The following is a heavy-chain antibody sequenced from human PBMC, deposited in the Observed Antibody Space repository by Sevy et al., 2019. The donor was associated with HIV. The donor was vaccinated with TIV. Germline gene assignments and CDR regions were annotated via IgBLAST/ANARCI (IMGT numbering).Heavy chain of an antibody. CDR2: INPSGGST. J-gene: IGHJ3*02. D-gene: IGHD3-22*01. V-gene: IGHV1-46*01. Sequence: ASVKVSCKASGYTFTSYYMHWVRQAPGQGLEWMGIINPSGGSTSYAQMFQGRVTMTRDTSTSTVYMELSSLRSEDTAVYYCARDHSFPYYYDSSGYGAFDIWGQGTMVTVSS. CDR1: GYTFTSYY. CDR3: ARDHSFPYYYDSSGYGAFDI.